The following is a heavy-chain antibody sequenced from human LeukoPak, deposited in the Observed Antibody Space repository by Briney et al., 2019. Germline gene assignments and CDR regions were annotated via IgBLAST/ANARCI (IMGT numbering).Heavy chain of an antibody. J-gene: IGHJ6*03. D-gene: IGHD6-13*01. CDR3: ARLAAAGTISPYYYYYYMDV. V-gene: IGHV4-59*01. CDR1: GGSISNYY. Sequence: SETLSLTCTVSGGSISNYYWTWIRQPPGKGLEWIGYIYYSGSTNYNPSLKSRVTISVDTSKNQFSLKLSSVTAADTAVYYCARLAAAGTISPYYYYYYMDVWGKGTTVTISS. CDR2: IYYSGST.